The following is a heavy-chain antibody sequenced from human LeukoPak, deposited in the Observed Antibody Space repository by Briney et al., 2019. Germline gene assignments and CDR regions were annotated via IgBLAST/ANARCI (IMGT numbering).Heavy chain of an antibody. CDR2: ISGSIGST. Sequence: GGSLRLSCAASGFTFTSYAMSWVRQAPGKGLEWVSAISGSIGSTYYADSVKGRFTISRDNSKNTLYLEMNSLRAEDTALYYCAKDVRSGWLQAFDLWGRGTLVTVSS. V-gene: IGHV3-23*01. D-gene: IGHD5-12*01. J-gene: IGHJ2*01. CDR3: AKDVRSGWLQAFDL. CDR1: GFTFTSYA.